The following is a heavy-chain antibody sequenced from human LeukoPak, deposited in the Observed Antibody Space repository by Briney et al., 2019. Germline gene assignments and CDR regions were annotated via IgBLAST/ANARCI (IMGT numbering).Heavy chain of an antibody. CDR3: ARDLIQLELYYFDY. CDR2: INPNSGGT. J-gene: IGHJ4*02. Sequence: ASVKVSCKASGYTFTGYYMHWGRQAPGQGLGWMGWINPNSGGTNYAQKFQGRVTMTRDTSISTAYMELSRLRSDDTAVYYCARDLIQLELYYFDYWGQGTLVTVSS. CDR1: GYTFTGYY. V-gene: IGHV1-2*02. D-gene: IGHD1-1*01.